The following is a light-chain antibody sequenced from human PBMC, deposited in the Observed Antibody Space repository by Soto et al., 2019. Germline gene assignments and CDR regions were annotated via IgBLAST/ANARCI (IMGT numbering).Light chain of an antibody. CDR3: QRNS. CDR2: ATS. J-gene: IGKJ2*01. CDR1: QTIPTDS. Sequence: EIPLTQSPGTLSLSPGERATLSCRASQTIPTDSLAWYQHKPGQAPRLLIYATSSRATGIPDRFSGSGSGTDFTLTISRLEPEDFAVYYCQRNSFGQGTRLEIK. V-gene: IGKV3-20*01.